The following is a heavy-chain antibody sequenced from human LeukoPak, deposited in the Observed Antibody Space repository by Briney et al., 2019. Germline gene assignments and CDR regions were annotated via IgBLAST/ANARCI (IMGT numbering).Heavy chain of an antibody. CDR3: AKDRAGYGSGSYFDY. CDR1: GFTFSSYA. J-gene: IGHJ4*02. V-gene: IGHV3-23*01. CDR2: ISGSGGST. D-gene: IGHD3-10*01. Sequence: GGSLRLSCAASGFTFSSYAMGWVRQAPGKGLEWVSAISGSGGSTYYADSVKGRFTISRDNSKNTLYLQMNSLRAEDTAVYYCAKDRAGYGSGSYFDYWGQGTLVTVSS.